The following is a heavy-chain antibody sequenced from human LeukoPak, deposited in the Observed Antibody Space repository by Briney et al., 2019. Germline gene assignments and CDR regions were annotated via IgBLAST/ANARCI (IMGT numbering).Heavy chain of an antibody. CDR3: TKDMVQGVTGGATGMGLDY. D-gene: IGHD3-10*01. CDR2: ISWNSGSI. V-gene: IGHV3-9*01. Sequence: GRSLRLSCAASGFIFDNYAMHWVRQAPGKGLEWVSGISWNSGSIGYADSVKGRFTISRDNAKNSLYLQMNSLRAEDTALYYCTKDMVQGVTGGATGMGLDYWGQGTLVTVSS. J-gene: IGHJ4*02. CDR1: GFIFDNYA.